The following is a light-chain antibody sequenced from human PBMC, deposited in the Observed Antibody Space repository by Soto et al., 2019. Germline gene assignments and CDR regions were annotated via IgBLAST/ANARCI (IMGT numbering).Light chain of an antibody. Sequence: ENVLTQSPGTLSLSPGERATLSCRASQSVSSSYLAWYQQKPGQAPRLLIHDASSRATGIPDRFSGSGSGTDVTLTISRVEPEDFAVYYCQQYASSPRTFGQGTKLEIK. J-gene: IGKJ1*01. CDR2: DAS. CDR3: QQYASSPRT. CDR1: QSVSSSY. V-gene: IGKV3-20*01.